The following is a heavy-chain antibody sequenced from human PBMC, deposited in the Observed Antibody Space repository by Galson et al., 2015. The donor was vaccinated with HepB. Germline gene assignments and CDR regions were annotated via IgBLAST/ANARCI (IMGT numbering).Heavy chain of an antibody. V-gene: IGHV4-34*01. Sequence: ETLSLTCAVYGGSFSGYYWSWIRQPPGKGLEWIGEINHSGSTNYNPSLKSRVTISVDTSKNQFSLKLSSVTAADTAVYYCARGDSSMGPRGGYYYMDVWGKGTTVTVSS. CDR1: GGSFSGYY. D-gene: IGHD6-13*01. CDR3: ARGDSSMGPRGGYYYMDV. J-gene: IGHJ6*03. CDR2: INHSGST.